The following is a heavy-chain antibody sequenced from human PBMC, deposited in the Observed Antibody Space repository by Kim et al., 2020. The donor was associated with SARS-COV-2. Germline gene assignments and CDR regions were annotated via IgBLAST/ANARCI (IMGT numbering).Heavy chain of an antibody. CDR1: GYTFTSYY. V-gene: IGHV1-46*01. Sequence: ASVKVSCKASGYTFTSYYMHWVRQAPGQGLEWMGIINPSGGSTSYAQKFQGRVTMTRDTSTSTVYMELSSLRSEDTAVYYCAREPPYYDSSGYFDYWGQGTLVTVSS. CDR3: AREPPYYDSSGYFDY. D-gene: IGHD3-22*01. CDR2: INPSGGST. J-gene: IGHJ4*02.